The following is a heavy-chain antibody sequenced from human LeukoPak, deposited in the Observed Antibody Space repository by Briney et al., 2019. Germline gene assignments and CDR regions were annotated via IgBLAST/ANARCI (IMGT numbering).Heavy chain of an antibody. J-gene: IGHJ4*02. CDR1: GGSISNYY. D-gene: IGHD2-2*01. CDR3: ARVLPAAASYYFDY. Sequence: SETLSLTCTVSGGSISNYYWSWIRQPPGKGLEWIGYISYSGSTNYNSSLKSRVTISVDTSKNQFSLNLRSVTAADTAVYYCARVLPAAASYYFDYWGQGTLVTVSS. V-gene: IGHV4-59*01. CDR2: ISYSGST.